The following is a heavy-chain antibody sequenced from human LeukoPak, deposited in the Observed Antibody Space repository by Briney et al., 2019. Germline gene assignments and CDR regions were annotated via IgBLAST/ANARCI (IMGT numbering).Heavy chain of an antibody. CDR3: ARGKTTWGSYRYGYYYYYMDV. D-gene: IGHD3-16*02. CDR1: GGSISSGSYY. V-gene: IGHV4-61*02. Sequence: SETLSLTCTVSGGSISSGSYYWSWIRQPAGKGLEWIGRIYTSGSTNYNPSLKSRVTISVDTSKNQFSLKLSSVTAADTAVYYCARGKTTWGSYRYGYYYYYMDVWGKGTTVTISS. J-gene: IGHJ6*03. CDR2: IYTSGST.